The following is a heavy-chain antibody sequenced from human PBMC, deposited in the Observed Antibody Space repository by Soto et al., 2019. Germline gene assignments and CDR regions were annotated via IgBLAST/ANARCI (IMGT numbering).Heavy chain of an antibody. CDR1: GFTFSSYS. Sequence: EVQLVESGGDLVKPGGSLRLSCAASGFTFSSYSMNWVRQAPGKGLEWVSSISSSSSYIYYADSVQGRFTISRDKAKNSPYLQMNSLRAEDTAVYYCARDSARYCTNGVCDNGDYWGQGTLVTVSS. J-gene: IGHJ4*02. CDR3: ARDSARYCTNGVCDNGDY. CDR2: ISSSSSYI. D-gene: IGHD2-8*01. V-gene: IGHV3-21*01.